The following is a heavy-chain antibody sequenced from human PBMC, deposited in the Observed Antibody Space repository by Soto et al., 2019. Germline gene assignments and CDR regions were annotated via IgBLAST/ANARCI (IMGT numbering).Heavy chain of an antibody. V-gene: IGHV4-59*08. J-gene: IGHJ6*02. CDR2: IYYSGST. D-gene: IGHD6-13*01. CDR1: GGSISSYY. CDR3: ARRRSEQLVEHGDYYYYYGMDV. Sequence: SETLSLTCTVSGGSISSYYWSWIRQPPGKGLEWIGYIYYSGSTNYNPSLKSRVTISVDTSKNQFSLKLSSVTAADTAVYYCARRRSEQLVEHGDYYYYYGMDVWGQGTTVTVSS.